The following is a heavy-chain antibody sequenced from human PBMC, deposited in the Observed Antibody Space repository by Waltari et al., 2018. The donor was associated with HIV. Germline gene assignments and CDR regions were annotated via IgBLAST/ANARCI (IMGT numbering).Heavy chain of an antibody. J-gene: IGHJ3*02. V-gene: IGHV3-53*02. CDR2: IYSGGST. Sequence: EVQLVETGGGLIQPGGSLRLSCAASEFTVSSDYMSWVRQAPGKGLEWVSVIYSGGSTYYADSVKGRFTISRDNSKNTLYLQTNSLRAEDTAIYYCARGSEYSGYADAFDIWGQGTMVTVSS. CDR3: ARGSEYSGYADAFDI. CDR1: EFTVSSDY. D-gene: IGHD5-12*01.